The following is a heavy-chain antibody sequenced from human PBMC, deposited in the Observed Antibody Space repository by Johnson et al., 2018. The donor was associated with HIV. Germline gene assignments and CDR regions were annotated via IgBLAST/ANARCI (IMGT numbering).Heavy chain of an antibody. CDR1: GFTFSSYA. CDR2: ISSNGGST. V-gene: IGHV3-64*01. D-gene: IGHD3-10*01. CDR3: ARVSLYGSGRLDI. J-gene: IGHJ3*02. Sequence: EVQLVESGGGLVQPGGSLRLSCAASGFTFSSYAMHWVRQAPGKGLEYVSAISSNGGSTFYANSLKGRLPISRDNSKTPLYLQMGSLRVEDMAVYYCARVSLYGSGRLDIWGQGTMVTVSS.